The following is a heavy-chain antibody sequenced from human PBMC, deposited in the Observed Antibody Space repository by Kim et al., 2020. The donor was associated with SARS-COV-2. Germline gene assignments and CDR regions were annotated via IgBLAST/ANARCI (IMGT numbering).Heavy chain of an antibody. CDR2: IYHSGST. V-gene: IGHV4-4*02. D-gene: IGHD2-21*02. CDR1: GGSISSSNW. CDR3: ARSFSDCGGDCYLFDY. J-gene: IGHJ4*02. Sequence: SETLSLTCAVSGGSISSSNWWSWVRQPPGKGLEWIGEIYHSGSTNYNPSLKSRVTISVDKSKNQFSLKLSSVTAADTAVYYCARSFSDCGGDCYLFDYWGRGTLVTVSS.